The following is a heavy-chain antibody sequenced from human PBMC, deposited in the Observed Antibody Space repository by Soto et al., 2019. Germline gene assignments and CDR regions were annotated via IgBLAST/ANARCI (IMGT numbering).Heavy chain of an antibody. Sequence: QVQLEESGGGLVKPGGSLRLSCATSGFPFSALFMAWIRQTPGKGLEYIAYISSSGTSANYAESVKGRFTISRDNAKNSLYLQMNSLRAEDTAVYYCARDRGAVTGQYFDYWGQGALVTVSS. CDR2: ISSSGTSA. D-gene: IGHD3-10*01. V-gene: IGHV3-11*05. J-gene: IGHJ4*02. CDR3: ARDRGAVTGQYFDY. CDR1: GFPFSALF.